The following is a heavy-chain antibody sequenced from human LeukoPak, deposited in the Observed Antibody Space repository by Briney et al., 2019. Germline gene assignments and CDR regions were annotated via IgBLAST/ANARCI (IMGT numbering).Heavy chain of an antibody. D-gene: IGHD6-13*01. CDR1: GFTFSSYS. Sequence: PGGSLRLSCAASGFTFSSYSMNWVRQAPGKGLEWVSKITSSSSTAFYADSVKGRFTIPRDNAKNSLYLQMNSLRAEDTAVYYCAKDLGEIAAAGTGGYFQHWGQGTLVTVSS. CDR3: AKDLGEIAAAGTGGYFQH. V-gene: IGHV3-48*01. J-gene: IGHJ1*01. CDR2: ITSSSSTA.